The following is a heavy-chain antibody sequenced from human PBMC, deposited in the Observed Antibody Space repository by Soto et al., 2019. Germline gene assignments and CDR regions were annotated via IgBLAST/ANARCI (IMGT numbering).Heavy chain of an antibody. V-gene: IGHV1-24*01. CDR3: ATYNLQNVDTAMVTFKPTGKFDY. CDR1: GYTLTELS. D-gene: IGHD5-18*01. Sequence: ASVKVSCKVSGYTLTELSMHWVRQAPGKGLERMGGFDPEDGETIYAQKFQGRVTMTEDTSTDTAYMELSSLRSEDTAVYYCATYNLQNVDTAMVTFKPTGKFDYWGQGTLVTVSS. CDR2: FDPEDGET. J-gene: IGHJ4*02.